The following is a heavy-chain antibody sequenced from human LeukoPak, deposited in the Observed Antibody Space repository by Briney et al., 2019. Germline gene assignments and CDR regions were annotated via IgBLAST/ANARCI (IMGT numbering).Heavy chain of an antibody. CDR1: RGTLSSYT. CDR2: IIPILCMS. V-gene: IGHV1-69*02. Sequence: SSVTDSCKASRGTLSSYTISGLRQAPGQGGEWMGSIIPILCMSNFVQKFRGRVTITADKSTGTAYKELSRLRSEDTAVYYCPRYCSSTSCYTLNTGAYYYYGMDVRRQGTTLTVCS. CDR3: PRYCSSTSCYTLNTGAYYYYGMDV. J-gene: IGHJ6*02. D-gene: IGHD2-2*02.